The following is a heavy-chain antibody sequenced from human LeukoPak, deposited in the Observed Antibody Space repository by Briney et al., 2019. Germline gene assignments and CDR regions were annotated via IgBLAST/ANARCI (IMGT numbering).Heavy chain of an antibody. CDR1: GFTFSSYA. D-gene: IGHD3-22*01. J-gene: IGHJ3*02. V-gene: IGHV3-30*04. CDR2: ISYDGSNK. CDR3: ARDRTYYYDSRAFDI. Sequence: GGSLRLSCAASGFTFSSYAMHWVRQAPGKGLEWVAVISYDGSNKYYADSVKGRFTISRDYSKNTLYLQMNSLRAEDTAVYYCARDRTYYYDSRAFDIWGQGTMVTVSS.